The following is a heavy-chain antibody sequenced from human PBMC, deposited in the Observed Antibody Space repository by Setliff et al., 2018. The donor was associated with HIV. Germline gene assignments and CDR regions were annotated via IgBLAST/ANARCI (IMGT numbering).Heavy chain of an antibody. CDR2: IYYSVST. J-gene: IGHJ3*02. CDR1: GGSVNSGDYY. D-gene: IGHD3-22*01. CDR3: ARGRMHYYDTSVYLDAFDI. Sequence: SETLSLTCTVSGGSVNSGDYYWSWIRQHPGKGLEWIGYIYYSVSTYYNPSLKSRVTISVDTSKKQFSLNLSSVTAADTAVYYCARGRMHYYDTSVYLDAFDIWGQGTMVTVSS. V-gene: IGHV4-31*03.